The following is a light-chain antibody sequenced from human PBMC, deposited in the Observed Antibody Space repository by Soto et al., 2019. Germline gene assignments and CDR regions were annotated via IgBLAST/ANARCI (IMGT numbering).Light chain of an antibody. Sequence: DVQMTQSPSSLSASVGDTVTITCRASQSVFNYLNRYQQRPGKGPKLLIYDASSLHSGVPSRFSGSGYGTDFTLTISSVQPEDSATYYCHQSSSTPLTFGGGTRVELK. CDR2: DAS. V-gene: IGKV1-39*01. J-gene: IGKJ4*01. CDR3: HQSSSTPLT. CDR1: QSVFNY.